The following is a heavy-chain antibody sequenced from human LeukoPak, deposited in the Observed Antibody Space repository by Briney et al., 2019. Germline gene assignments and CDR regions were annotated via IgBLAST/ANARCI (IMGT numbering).Heavy chain of an antibody. V-gene: IGHV4-34*01. CDR1: GGPFSGYY. CDR2: INHSGST. Sequence: SETLSLTCAVYGGPFSGYYWSWIRQPPGKGLEWIGEINHSGSTNYNPSLKSRVTISGDTSKNQFPLKLSSVTAADTAVYYCARTYDSPGYYSPDYYYMDVWGKGTTVTISS. J-gene: IGHJ6*03. D-gene: IGHD3-22*01. CDR3: ARTYDSPGYYSPDYYYMDV.